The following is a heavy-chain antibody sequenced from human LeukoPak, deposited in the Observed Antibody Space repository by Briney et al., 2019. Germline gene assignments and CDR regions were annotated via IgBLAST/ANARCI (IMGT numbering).Heavy chain of an antibody. D-gene: IGHD5-18*01. Sequence: SETLSLTCTVSGGSIRSYDWRGIRQPAGKGLEWIGRIYTSGSTNYNPSLKSRVTISVDKSKNQFSLKLSSVTAADTAVYYCARGVRGYSYAFYYWGQGTLVTVSS. J-gene: IGHJ4*02. CDR3: ARGVRGYSYAFYY. CDR1: GGSIRSYD. CDR2: IYTSGST. V-gene: IGHV4-4*07.